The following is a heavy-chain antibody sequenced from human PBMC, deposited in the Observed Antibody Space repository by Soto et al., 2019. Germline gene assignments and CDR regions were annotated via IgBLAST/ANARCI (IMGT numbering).Heavy chain of an antibody. J-gene: IGHJ5*02. D-gene: IGHD6-6*01. Sequence: QLQLQESGPGLVQPAETLSLTCTVSGGSISSSTYYWDWIRQPPGKGLEWIGAMYYTGSKNYNPSLESRVTMSVDTSKNQFSLKLSSVTPTDTAVYYCARRSSSSLGSLFDPWGRGILVTVSS. V-gene: IGHV4-39*01. CDR1: GGSISSSTYY. CDR2: MYYTGSK. CDR3: ARRSSSSLGSLFDP.